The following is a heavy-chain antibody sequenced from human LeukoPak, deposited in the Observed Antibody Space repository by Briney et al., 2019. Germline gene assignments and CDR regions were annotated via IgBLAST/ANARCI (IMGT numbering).Heavy chain of an antibody. V-gene: IGHV4-59*11. D-gene: IGHD2-8*02. CDR3: ARDTGLDFDY. Sequence: SETLSLTCTVSGSPISSHYWTWIRKPPGNGLEWIGYIHYSGSTNYSPSLESRVTISIDTSKNHFSLKLTSVTAADTAVYYCARDTGLDFDYWGQGALVTVSS. CDR1: GSPISSHY. CDR2: IHYSGST. J-gene: IGHJ4*02.